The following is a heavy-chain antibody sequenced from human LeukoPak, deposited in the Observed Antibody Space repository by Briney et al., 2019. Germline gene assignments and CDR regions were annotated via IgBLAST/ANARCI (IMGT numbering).Heavy chain of an antibody. D-gene: IGHD6-25*01. CDR2: ISYSGTA. Sequence: SETLSLTCTVSSGSISTSSYCWGWIRQPPGKGLEWIGSISYSGTAYYNPSLKSRVTISVDTSNNQFSLRLTSVTAADTAVYFCARHPSSAWHADYWGHGTLVTVSS. J-gene: IGHJ4*01. V-gene: IGHV4-39*01. CDR1: SGSISTSSYC. CDR3: ARHPSSAWHADY.